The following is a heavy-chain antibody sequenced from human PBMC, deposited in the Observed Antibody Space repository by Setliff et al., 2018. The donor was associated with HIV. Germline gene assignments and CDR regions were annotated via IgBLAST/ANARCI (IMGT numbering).Heavy chain of an antibody. CDR2: ISGSGGST. D-gene: IGHD2-15*01. CDR3: ACLVYCSGGSCYGNDF. Sequence: GGSLRLSCAASGFTFSSYAMSWVRQAPGKGLEWVSTISGSGGSTYYADSVKGRFTISRDNSKNTLYLQMNSLRAEDAAVYYCACLVYCSGGSCYGNDFWGQGTLVTVSS. J-gene: IGHJ4*02. V-gene: IGHV3-23*01. CDR1: GFTFSSYA.